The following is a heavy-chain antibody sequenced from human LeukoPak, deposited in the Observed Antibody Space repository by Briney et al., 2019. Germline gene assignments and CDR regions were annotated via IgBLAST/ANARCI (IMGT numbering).Heavy chain of an antibody. V-gene: IGHV3-15*01. CDR1: GFTLSNAW. D-gene: IGHD2-2*01. CDR3: TTDIVVRPADGGEDYYYMDV. J-gene: IGHJ6*03. Sequence: GGSLRLSCAASGFTLSNAWMSWVRQAPGKGLEWVGRIKSNTDGGTIDYAAPVKGRFSISRDDSKNTLYLQMNSLKTEDTAVFYCTTDIVVRPADGGEDYYYMDVWGKGTTVTVSS. CDR2: IKSNTDGGTI.